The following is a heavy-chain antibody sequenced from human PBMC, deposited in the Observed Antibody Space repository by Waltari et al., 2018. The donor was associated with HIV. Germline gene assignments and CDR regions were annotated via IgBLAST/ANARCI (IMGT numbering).Heavy chain of an antibody. CDR1: GYTFTSYG. V-gene: IGHV1-18*01. CDR3: ARDLCYYGSGSYFGWFDP. Sequence: QVQLVQSGAEVKKPGASVKVSCKASGYTFTSYGISWVRQAHGQGLEWMGWISAYNGNTNYAQKLQGRVTMTTDTSTSTAYMELRSLRSDDTAVYYCARDLCYYGSGSYFGWFDPWGQGTLVTVSS. J-gene: IGHJ5*02. D-gene: IGHD3-10*01. CDR2: ISAYNGNT.